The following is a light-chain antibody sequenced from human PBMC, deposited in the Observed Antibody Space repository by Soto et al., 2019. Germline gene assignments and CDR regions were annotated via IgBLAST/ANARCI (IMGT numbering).Light chain of an antibody. Sequence: QSALTQPPSVSGSPGQSVTFSCTGTSSDVGSYNRVSWYQQPPGTAPKVMIYDVSNRPSGVPDRFSGSKSGNTASLTISGLQAEDESDYSCSSYTSSSTYVFGTGTKVTVL. V-gene: IGLV2-18*02. CDR3: SSYTSSSTYV. CDR1: SSDVGSYNR. CDR2: DVS. J-gene: IGLJ1*01.